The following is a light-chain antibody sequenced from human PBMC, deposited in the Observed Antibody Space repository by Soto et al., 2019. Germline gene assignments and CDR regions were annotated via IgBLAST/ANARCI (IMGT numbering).Light chain of an antibody. CDR1: FSDVGGYDY. CDR3: SSHTSGSTRV. Sequence: QSVLTQPASVSGSTGQSIAISCTGTFSDVGGYDYVSWYQQHPDKAPKLMIYEVTKRPSGVSNRFSGSKSGNTASLTISGLQPEDEADYYCSSHTSGSTRVFGSGTKLTVL. V-gene: IGLV2-14*01. J-gene: IGLJ1*01. CDR2: EVT.